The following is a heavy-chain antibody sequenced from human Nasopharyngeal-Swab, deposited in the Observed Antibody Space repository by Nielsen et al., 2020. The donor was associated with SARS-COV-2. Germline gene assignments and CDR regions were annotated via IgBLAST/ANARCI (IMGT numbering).Heavy chain of an antibody. D-gene: IGHD1-26*01. CDR3: ARPQWELLTFDY. J-gene: IGHJ4*02. CDR2: IYYSGST. Sequence: PGKGLEWIGSIYYSGSTYYNPSLKSRVTISVDTSKNQFSLKLSSVTAADTAVCYCARPQWELLTFDYWGQGTLVTVSS. V-gene: IGHV4-39*01.